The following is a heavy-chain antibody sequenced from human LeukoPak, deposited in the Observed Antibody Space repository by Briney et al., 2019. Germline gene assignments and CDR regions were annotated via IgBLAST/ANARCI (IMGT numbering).Heavy chain of an antibody. V-gene: IGHV4-59*01. Sequence: SETLSLTCTVSGGSISSYYWSWIRQPPGKGLEWIGYIYYSGSTNYNPSLKSRVTISVDTSKNQFSLKLSSVTAADTAVYYCARVSYCSGGSCYSYYYYYGMDVWGQGTTVTVSS. D-gene: IGHD2-15*01. CDR2: IYYSGST. CDR3: ARVSYCSGGSCYSYYYYYGMDV. CDR1: GGSISSYY. J-gene: IGHJ6*02.